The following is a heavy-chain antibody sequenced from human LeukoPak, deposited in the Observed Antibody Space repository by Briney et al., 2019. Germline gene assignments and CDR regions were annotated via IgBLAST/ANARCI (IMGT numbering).Heavy chain of an antibody. CDR3: SSVVVTAIEY. CDR1: GGSIRSSSYY. V-gene: IGHV4-39*01. J-gene: IGHJ4*02. CDR2: LYYTGST. Sequence: SETLSLTCTVSGGSIRSSSYYWAWIRQPPGKGLEWIGSLYYTGSTNYRPTLKSRVTISGDTSETQFSLKLNSVTAADTAVYYCSSVVVTAIEYWGQGILVTVSS. D-gene: IGHD2-21*02.